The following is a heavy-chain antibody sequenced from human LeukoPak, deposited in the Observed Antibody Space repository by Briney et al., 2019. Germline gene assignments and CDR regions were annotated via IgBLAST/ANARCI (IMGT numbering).Heavy chain of an antibody. CDR1: GYTFTGYY. J-gene: IGHJ6*02. CDR2: INPNSGGT. CDR3: ARGVDSRNPPLYYYYYYGMDV. V-gene: IGHV1-2*04. Sequence: GASVKVSCKASGYTFTGYYMHWVRQAPGQGLEWMGWINPNSGGTNYAQKFQGWVTMTRDTSISTAYMELSRLRSDDTAVYYCARGVDSRNPPLYYYYYYGMDVWGQGTTVTVSS. D-gene: IGHD3-22*01.